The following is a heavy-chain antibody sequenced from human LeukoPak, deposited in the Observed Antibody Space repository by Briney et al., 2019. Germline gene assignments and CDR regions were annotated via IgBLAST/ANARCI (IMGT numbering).Heavy chain of an antibody. V-gene: IGHV3-23*01. J-gene: IGHJ4*02. CDR2: ISGSGGST. CDR1: GFTFSSYA. D-gene: IGHD3-22*01. CDR3: AAYDSSGYYFDY. Sequence: GGSLRLSCAASGFTFSSYAMSWVRQAPGKWLEWVSSISGSGGSTYYADSVKGRFTISRDNCKNTLYLQMNSLRAEDTAVYYCAAYDSSGYYFDYWGQGTLVTVSS.